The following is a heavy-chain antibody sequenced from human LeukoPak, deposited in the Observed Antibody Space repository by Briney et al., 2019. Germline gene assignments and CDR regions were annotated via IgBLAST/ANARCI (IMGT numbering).Heavy chain of an antibody. CDR1: GGSFSGYY. J-gene: IGHJ4*02. V-gene: IGHV4-34*01. Sequence: SETLSLTCAVHGGSFSGYYWSWIRQPPGKGLEWIGEINHSGSTNYNPSLKSRVTISVDTSKNQFSLKLSSVTAADTAVYYCARVTRGSYFDYWGQGTLVTVSS. D-gene: IGHD1-26*01. CDR3: ARVTRGSYFDY. CDR2: INHSGST.